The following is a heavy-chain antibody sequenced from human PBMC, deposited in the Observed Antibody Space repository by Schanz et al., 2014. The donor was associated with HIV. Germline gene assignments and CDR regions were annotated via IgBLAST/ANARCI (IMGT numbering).Heavy chain of an antibody. CDR1: GFTFNSYG. Sequence: QVQLVESGGGVVQPGRSLRVSCAASGFTFNSYGMHWVRQAPGKGLEWGAVISYDGSRKHFADSVKGRFTISRDNSKNTLYLQMKSLRAEDTAVYYCAKFGRLLGNFDDWGQGTLVTVSS. CDR3: AKFGRLLGNFDD. V-gene: IGHV3-30*18. CDR2: ISYDGSRK. J-gene: IGHJ4*02. D-gene: IGHD2-15*01.